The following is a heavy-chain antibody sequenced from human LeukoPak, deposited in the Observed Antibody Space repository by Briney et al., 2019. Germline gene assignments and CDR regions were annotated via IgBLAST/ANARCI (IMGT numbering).Heavy chain of an antibody. CDR1: GGSVSGYY. Sequence: IPSETLSLTCTVSGGSVSGYYWTWIRQPPGKRLEWIGFIYNSGSANYNPSLKSRLIISLDTSKNQFSLKLTSVIAADTAVYYCARDRVGLAMDVWGQGTTVTVSS. CDR3: ARDRVGLAMDV. D-gene: IGHD3/OR15-3a*01. CDR2: IYNSGSA. V-gene: IGHV4-59*02. J-gene: IGHJ6*02.